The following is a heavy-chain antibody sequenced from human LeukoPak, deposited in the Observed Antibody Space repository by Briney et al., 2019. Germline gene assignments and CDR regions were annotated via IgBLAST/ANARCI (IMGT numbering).Heavy chain of an antibody. V-gene: IGHV4-59*08. CDR2: NSGST. D-gene: IGHD1-26*01. CDR1: GDSISSYF. J-gene: IGHJ3*02. CDR3: ARGRGYGGNYLRSFDI. Sequence: SETLSPTCTVSGDSISSYFWSWIRQPPGKGLEWIGYNSGSTNYNPSLKSRVTILLDRSKNQFSLKLSSVTAADTAVYYCARGRGYGGNYLRSFDIWGQGTMVTVSS.